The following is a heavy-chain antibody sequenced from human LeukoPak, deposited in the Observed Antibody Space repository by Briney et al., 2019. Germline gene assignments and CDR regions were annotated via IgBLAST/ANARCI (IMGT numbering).Heavy chain of an antibody. CDR1: GGSFNGYY. Sequence: PSETLSLTCAVYGGSFNGYYWSWIRQPPGKGLEWIGEINHSGSTNYNPSLKSRVTISVDTSKNQFSLKLSSVTAADTAVYYCAIRTGYYGNYYYYGMDVWGKGTTVTVSS. V-gene: IGHV4-34*01. J-gene: IGHJ6*04. CDR3: AIRTGYYGNYYYYGMDV. CDR2: INHSGST. D-gene: IGHD3/OR15-3a*01.